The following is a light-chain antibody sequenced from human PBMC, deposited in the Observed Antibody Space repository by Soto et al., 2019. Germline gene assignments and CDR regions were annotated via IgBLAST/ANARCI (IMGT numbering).Light chain of an antibody. CDR2: EVN. CDR3: TSYTSRNTYF. J-gene: IGLJ1*01. Sequence: QSALTQPASVSAFPGQSITISCTGTSSDVGGYNYVSWYQQHPGKAPKLIIYEVNNRPSGVPNRFSGSKSGNTASLTISGLQPEDEADYYCTSYTSRNTYFFGSGTKLTVL. CDR1: SSDVGGYNY. V-gene: IGLV2-14*01.